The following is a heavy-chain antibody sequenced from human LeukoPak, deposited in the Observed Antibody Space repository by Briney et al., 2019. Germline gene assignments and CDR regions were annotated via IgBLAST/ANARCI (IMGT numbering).Heavy chain of an antibody. CDR2: IYYSGST. CDR1: GGSISSYY. V-gene: IGHV4-59*01. D-gene: IGHD3-10*01. CDR3: ARVVPYGPGTMVRGVTLFDY. J-gene: IGHJ4*02. Sequence: PSETLSLTCTVSGGSISSYYWSWIRQPPGKGLEWIGYIYYSGSTNYNPSLKSRVTISVDTSKNQFSLKLSSVTAADTAVYYCARVVPYGPGTMVRGVTLFDYWGQGTLVTVSS.